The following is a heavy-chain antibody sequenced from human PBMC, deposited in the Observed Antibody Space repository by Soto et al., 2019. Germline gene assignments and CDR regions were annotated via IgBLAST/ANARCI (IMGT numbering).Heavy chain of an antibody. D-gene: IGHD2-15*01. CDR2: ISSSSNYI. V-gene: IGHV3-21*01. CDR3: ACDTLCPGLYYYVMDV. CDR1: GFTFSTYS. Sequence: GGSLRLSCAASGFTFSTYSMNWVRQAPGKGLEWVSSISSSSNYIYYADSVKGRFTISRDNAKNSLYLQMNSLRADDTAVYYCACDTLCPGLYYYVMDVWGQGTTVIVSS. J-gene: IGHJ6*02.